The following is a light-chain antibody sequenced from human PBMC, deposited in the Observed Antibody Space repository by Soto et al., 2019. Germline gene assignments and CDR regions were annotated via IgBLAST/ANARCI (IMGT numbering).Light chain of an antibody. CDR1: RSNIGSNY. J-gene: IGLJ2*01. V-gene: IGLV1-47*01. Sequence: QSVLTQPPSASGTPGQRVAICCSGSRSNIGSNYVYWYQQLPGTAPKLLIYRNSQRPSGVPDRFSGFKSGTSASLAISGLRSEDAAEYYCVTWDHSLSGPVFGGGTKLTVL. CDR2: RNS. CDR3: VTWDHSLSGPV.